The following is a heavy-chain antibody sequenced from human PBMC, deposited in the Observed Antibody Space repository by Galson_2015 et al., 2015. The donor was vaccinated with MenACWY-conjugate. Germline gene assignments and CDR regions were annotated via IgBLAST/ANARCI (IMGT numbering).Heavy chain of an antibody. D-gene: IGHD3-3*01. CDR1: GFTFSNAW. CDR3: TTNSGRFLEGPTSARAFDI. J-gene: IGHJ3*02. V-gene: IGHV3-15*07. CDR2: IKSKTDGGTT. Sequence: SLRLSCAASGFTFSNAWMNWVRQAPGKGLEWVGRIKSKTDGGTTDYAAPVKGRFTISRDDSKNTLYLQMNSLKTEDTAVYYCTTNSGRFLEGPTSARAFDIWGQGTMVTVSS.